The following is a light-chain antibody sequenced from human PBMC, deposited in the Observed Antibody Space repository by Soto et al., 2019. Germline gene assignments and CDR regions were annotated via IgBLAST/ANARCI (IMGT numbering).Light chain of an antibody. J-gene: IGKJ1*01. V-gene: IGKV3-11*01. CDR3: QQRGNLPWT. Sequence: EIVLTQSPATLSLSPGERATLSCRASQSVRSFLAWYQEKPGQAPRLLIYDATNRATGIPARFSCSGSGTDVSLTISSLEPDDFAVYYCQQRGNLPWTFGQGTKVEIK. CDR2: DAT. CDR1: QSVRSF.